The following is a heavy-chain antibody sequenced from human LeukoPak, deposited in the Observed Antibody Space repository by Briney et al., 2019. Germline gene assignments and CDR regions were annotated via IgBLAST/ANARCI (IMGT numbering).Heavy chain of an antibody. CDR1: GFTLTNYA. V-gene: IGHV3-23*01. CDR2: VSSSGGNT. CDR3: AKAHDDNYFDY. D-gene: IGHD3-3*01. J-gene: IGHJ4*02. Sequence: GGSLRLSCAASGFTLTNYAMTWVRQSPGKGLEWVSAVSSSGGNTYYAESVRGRFTISRDNFKNTVSLHMNSLRAEDTAVYYCAKAHDDNYFDYWGRGTRVTVSS.